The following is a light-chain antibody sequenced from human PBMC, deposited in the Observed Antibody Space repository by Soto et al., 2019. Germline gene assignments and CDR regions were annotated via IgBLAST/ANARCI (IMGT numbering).Light chain of an antibody. CDR2: LNSDGGH. CDR3: QTWDTGIVV. CDR1: SGRSSYA. V-gene: IGLV4-69*01. J-gene: IGLJ2*01. Sequence: QLVLTQSPSASASLGASVKLTCSLTSGRSSYAIAWHQQQPEKGPRFLMNLNSDGGHTRGDGIPDRFSGSSSGAERHLTISSLQAEDEADYYCQTWDTGIVVFGGGTKVTVL.